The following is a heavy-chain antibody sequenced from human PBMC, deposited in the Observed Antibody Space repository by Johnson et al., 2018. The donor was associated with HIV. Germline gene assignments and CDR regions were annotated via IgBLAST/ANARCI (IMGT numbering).Heavy chain of an antibody. V-gene: IGHV3-20*04. CDR3: ARGGYVPVFDI. J-gene: IGHJ3*02. D-gene: IGHD5-12*01. CDR1: GFNFDDYG. CDR2: INWNGDRT. Sequence: VQLVESGGGVVRPGGSLRLSCAPSGFNFDDYGMSWVRQAPGKGLEWVSGINWNGDRTGYADSVKGRFTISRDNAKNSLYLQMNSLRDEDTALYYCARGGYVPVFDIWGQGTKVTVSS.